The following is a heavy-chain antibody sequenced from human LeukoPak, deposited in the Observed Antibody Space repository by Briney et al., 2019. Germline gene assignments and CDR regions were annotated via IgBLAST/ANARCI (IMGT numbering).Heavy chain of an antibody. D-gene: IGHD5-24*01. CDR2: IYHSGST. Sequence: KPSETLSLTCTVSGGSISSYYWSWIRQPAGKGLEWIGYIYHSGSTYYNPSLKSRVTISVDRSKNQFSLKLNSVTAADTAVYYCARVAAATTNPRFDYWGQGTLVTVSS. J-gene: IGHJ4*02. CDR3: ARVAAATTNPRFDY. V-gene: IGHV4-59*12. CDR1: GGSISSYY.